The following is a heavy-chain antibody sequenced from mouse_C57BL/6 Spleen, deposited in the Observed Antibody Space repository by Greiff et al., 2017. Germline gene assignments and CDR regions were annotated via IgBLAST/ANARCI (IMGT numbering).Heavy chain of an antibody. J-gene: IGHJ4*01. D-gene: IGHD2-2*01. CDR3: ARDLGTMVTTGYYAMDY. CDR1: GFTFSSYA. V-gene: IGHV5-4*01. Sequence: EVMLVESGGGLVKPGGSLKLSCAASGFTFSSYAMSWVRQTPEKRLEWVATISDGGSYTYYPDNVKGRFTISRDNAKNNLYLQMSHLKSEDTAMYYCARDLGTMVTTGYYAMDYWGQGTSVTVSS. CDR2: ISDGGSYT.